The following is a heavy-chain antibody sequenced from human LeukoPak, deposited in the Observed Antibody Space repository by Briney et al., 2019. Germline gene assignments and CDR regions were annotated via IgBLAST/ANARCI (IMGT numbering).Heavy chain of an antibody. CDR2: ITDIGGST. V-gene: IGHV3-23*01. CDR1: GFTFSSYA. Sequence: RGSLRLSCAASGFTFSSYAMSWVRQAPGEGLVWGSSITDIGGSTYYADSVKGGFTISRDNSKNTLYLQLNSLRAEDTAVYYCAKGRSSGGSCYNYWGQGTLVTVSS. J-gene: IGHJ4*02. CDR3: AKGRSSGGSCYNY. D-gene: IGHD2-15*01.